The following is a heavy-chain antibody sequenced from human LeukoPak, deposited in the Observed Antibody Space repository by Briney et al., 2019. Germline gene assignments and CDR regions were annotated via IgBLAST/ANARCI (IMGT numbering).Heavy chain of an antibody. J-gene: IGHJ4*02. V-gene: IGHV4-59*01. CDR1: GGSIRGCY. Sequence: PSETLSLTCTVSGGSIRGCYWSWIRQPPGKGLEWIGYIYYSGSTDYNPSLKSRVTISVDTSKNQFSLKLNSMTAADTAVYYCARTTTKYNTYDYWGQGTLVTVSS. D-gene: IGHD4-17*01. CDR3: ARTTTKYNTYDY. CDR2: IYYSGST.